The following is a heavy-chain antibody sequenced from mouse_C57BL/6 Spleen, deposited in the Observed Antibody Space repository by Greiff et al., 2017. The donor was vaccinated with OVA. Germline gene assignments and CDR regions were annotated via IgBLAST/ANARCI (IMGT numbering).Heavy chain of an antibody. D-gene: IGHD1-1*01. V-gene: IGHV1-22*01. CDR3: AKGGITTVVASYYFDY. J-gene: IGHJ2*01. CDR1: GYTFTDYN. Sequence: VQLQQSGPELVKPGASVKMSCKASGYTFTDYNMHWVKQSHGKSLEWIGYINPNNGGTSYNQKFKGKATLTVNKSSSTAYMELRSLTSEDSAVYYCAKGGITTVVASYYFDYWGQGTTLTVSS. CDR2: INPNNGGT.